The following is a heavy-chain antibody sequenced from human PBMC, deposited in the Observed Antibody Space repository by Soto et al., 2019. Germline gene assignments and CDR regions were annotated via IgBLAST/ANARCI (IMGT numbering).Heavy chain of an antibody. D-gene: IGHD3-10*01. CDR3: AHRRGTYGSGSDQY. J-gene: IGHJ4*02. Sequence: QITLKESGPTLVKPTQTLTLTCTFSGFSLRTSGVGVGWIRQPPGKALEWLALIYWDDDTLYSPSLKSRLTITKDTSKNQVVVTMKNMDPVDTATYYYAHRRGTYGSGSDQYWGQGTLVTVSS. CDR2: IYWDDDT. V-gene: IGHV2-5*02. CDR1: GFSLRTSGVG.